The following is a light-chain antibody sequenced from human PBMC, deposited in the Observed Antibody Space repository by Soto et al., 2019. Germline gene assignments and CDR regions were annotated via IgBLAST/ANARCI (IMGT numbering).Light chain of an antibody. Sequence: QSVLTQPPSVSGAPGQRVTISCTGSSSNIGAGYDVHWYHQLPGTAPKLLIYGNSNRPSGVPDRFSGSKSGTSASLAITGLQDEDEADYYCQSYDSSLSGWVFGGGIKLTVL. V-gene: IGLV1-40*01. CDR2: GNS. CDR3: QSYDSSLSGWV. CDR1: SSNIGAGYD. J-gene: IGLJ3*02.